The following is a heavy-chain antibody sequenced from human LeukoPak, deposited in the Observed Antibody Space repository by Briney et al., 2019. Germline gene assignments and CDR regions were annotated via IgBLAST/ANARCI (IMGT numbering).Heavy chain of an antibody. CDR2: IFYSGST. CDR3: ARTRYSSSYHAFDN. Sequence: SQTLSLTCTVSGGSISRGGYYWSWIRQHPGKGLEWIGYIFYSGSTYYNPSLKSRVTISVDTSKNQFSLKLSSVTAADTAVYYCARTRYSSSYHAFDNWGQGTLVTVSS. V-gene: IGHV4-31*03. D-gene: IGHD3-3*01. J-gene: IGHJ4*02. CDR1: GGSISRGGYY.